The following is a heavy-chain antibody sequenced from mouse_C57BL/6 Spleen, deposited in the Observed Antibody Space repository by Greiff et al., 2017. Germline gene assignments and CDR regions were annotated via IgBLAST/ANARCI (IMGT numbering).Heavy chain of an antibody. CDR3: ARQYSRYAMDY. J-gene: IGHJ4*01. CDR2: IYPGDGDT. V-gene: IGHV1-82*01. Sequence: QVQLKESGPELVKPGASVKISCKASGYAFSSSWMNWVKQRPGKGLEWIGRIYPGDGDTNYNGKFKGKATLTADKSSSTAYMQLSSLTSEDSAVDFCARQYSRYAMDYWGQGTSVTVSS. CDR1: GYAFSSSW. D-gene: IGHD2-5*01.